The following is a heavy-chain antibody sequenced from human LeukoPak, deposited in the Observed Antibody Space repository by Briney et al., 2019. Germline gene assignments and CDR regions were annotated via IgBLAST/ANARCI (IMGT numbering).Heavy chain of an antibody. CDR3: AREGVYSNDRIGYYDSSGYNSQH. V-gene: IGHV4-30-4*01. D-gene: IGHD3-22*01. CDR2: IYYSGST. Sequence: PSETLSLICTVSGGSISSGDYYWSWIRQPPGKGLEWIGYIYYSGSTYYNPSLKSRVTISVDTSKNQFSLKLSSVTAADTAVYYCAREGVYSNDRIGYYDSSGYNSQHWGQGTLVTVSS. CDR1: GGSISSGDYY. J-gene: IGHJ1*01.